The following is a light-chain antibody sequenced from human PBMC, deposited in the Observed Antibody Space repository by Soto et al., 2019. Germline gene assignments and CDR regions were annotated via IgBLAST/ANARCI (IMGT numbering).Light chain of an antibody. CDR3: QHYGSSPPIT. J-gene: IGKJ5*01. Sequence: EIVLTQSPDALSLSPGERVSLSCRASRPVVRQYLAWYQQKPGQAPRLFIYGASNRATGIPDRFSGSGSGTDFTLTISRLEPEDFAVYYGQHYGSSPPITFGQGTRLEIK. CDR1: RPVVRQY. CDR2: GAS. V-gene: IGKV3-20*01.